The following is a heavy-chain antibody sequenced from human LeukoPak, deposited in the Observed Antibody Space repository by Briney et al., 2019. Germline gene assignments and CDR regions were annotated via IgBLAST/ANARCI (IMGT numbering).Heavy chain of an antibody. CDR2: INPSGGST. J-gene: IGHJ3*02. CDR1: GYTFTSYY. Sequence: ASVKVSCKASGYTFTSYYMHWERQAPGQGLEWMGIINPSGGSTSYAQKFQGRVTMTRDTSTSTDYMELSSLRSEDTAVYYCARGRGIVVVPAMANYAFDIWGQGTMVTVSS. V-gene: IGHV1-46*01. D-gene: IGHD2-2*01. CDR3: ARGRGIVVVPAMANYAFDI.